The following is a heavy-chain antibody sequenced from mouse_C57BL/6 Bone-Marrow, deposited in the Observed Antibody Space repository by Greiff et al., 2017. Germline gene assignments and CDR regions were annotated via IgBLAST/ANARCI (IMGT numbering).Heavy chain of an antibody. D-gene: IGHD1-1*01. CDR3: ARCPNYCGSSPCAY. J-gene: IGHJ3*01. V-gene: IGHV1-64*01. CDR1: GYTFTSYW. CDR2: IHPNSGST. Sequence: QVQLQQPGAELVKPGASVKLSCKASGYTFTSYWMHWVKQRPGQGLEWIGMIHPNSGSTNYNEKFKSKATLTVAKSSSTAYMQLSSLTSEDSAVYYWARCPNYCGSSPCAYWGQGTLVTVSA.